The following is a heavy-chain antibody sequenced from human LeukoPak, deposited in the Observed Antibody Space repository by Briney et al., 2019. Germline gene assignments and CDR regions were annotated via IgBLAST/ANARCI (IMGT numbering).Heavy chain of an antibody. CDR1: GGTFSSYA. CDR2: IIPIFGTA. V-gene: IGHV1-69*06. CDR3: ARGEFDYDILTGYLYYYYMDV. Sequence: GASVKVSCKASGGTFSSYAISWVRQAPGQGLEWMGGIIPIFGTANYAQKFQGRVTITADKSTSTAYMELSSLRSEDTAVYYCARGEFDYDILTGYLYYYYMDVWGKGTTVTVSS. D-gene: IGHD3-9*01. J-gene: IGHJ6*03.